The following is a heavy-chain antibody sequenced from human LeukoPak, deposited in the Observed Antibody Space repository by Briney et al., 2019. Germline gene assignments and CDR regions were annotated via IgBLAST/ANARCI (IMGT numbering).Heavy chain of an antibody. D-gene: IGHD1-26*01. CDR1: GGSISSSSYY. J-gene: IGHJ4*02. CDR2: IYYSGST. CDR3: AAGSSLFIVGATPGY. V-gene: IGHV4-39*01. Sequence: PSETLSLTCTVSGGSISSSSYYWGWIRQPPGKGLEWIGSIYYSGSTYYNPSLKSRVTISVDTSKNQFSLKLSSVTAADTAVYYCAAGSSLFIVGATPGYWGQGTLVTVSS.